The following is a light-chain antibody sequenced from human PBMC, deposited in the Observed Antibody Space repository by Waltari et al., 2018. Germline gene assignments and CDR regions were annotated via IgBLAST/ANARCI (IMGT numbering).Light chain of an antibody. J-gene: IGKJ1*01. CDR2: WAS. Sequence: DIVMTQSPDFLAVSLGERATINCKSSQSILDSPNNKNYLAWYQQKPGQPPKLLIYWASSRNSGVPDRFSGSGSGTDFTLTVSSLQAEDVAVYYCQQYDSSPSTFGQGTKVEIK. V-gene: IGKV4-1*01. CDR1: QSILDSPNNKNY. CDR3: QQYDSSPST.